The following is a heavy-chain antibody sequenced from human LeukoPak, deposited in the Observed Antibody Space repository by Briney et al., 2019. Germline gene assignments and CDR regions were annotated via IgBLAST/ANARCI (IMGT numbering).Heavy chain of an antibody. CDR2: ISSSSSYI. CDR3: AREVYLREAVAAPGAFDI. V-gene: IGHV3-21*01. CDR1: GFTFSSYS. Sequence: KPGGSLRLSCAASGFTFSSYSMNWVRQAPGKGLEWVSSISSSSSYIYYADSVKGRFTISRDNAKNSLYLQMNSLRAEDTAVYYCAREVYLREAVAAPGAFDIWGQGTMVTVSS. J-gene: IGHJ3*02. D-gene: IGHD6-19*01.